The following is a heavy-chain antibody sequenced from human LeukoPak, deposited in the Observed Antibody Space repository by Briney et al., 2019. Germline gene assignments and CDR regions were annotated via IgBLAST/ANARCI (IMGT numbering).Heavy chain of an antibody. CDR3: ATLTTVTTENY. Sequence: SETLSLTCTVSGGSIGSYYWSWSRQPPGKGLEWIGYIYYSGSTNYNPSLKSRVTISVDTSKNQFSLKLSSVTAADTAVYYCATLTTVTTENYWGQGTLVTVSS. J-gene: IGHJ4*02. D-gene: IGHD4-11*01. V-gene: IGHV4-59*08. CDR1: GGSIGSYY. CDR2: IYYSGST.